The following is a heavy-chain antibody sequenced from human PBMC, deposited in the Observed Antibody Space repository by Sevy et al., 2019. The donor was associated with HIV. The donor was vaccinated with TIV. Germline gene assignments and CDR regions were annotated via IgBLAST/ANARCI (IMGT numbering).Heavy chain of an antibody. V-gene: IGHV3-7*01. J-gene: IGHJ4*02. CDR1: GFTFSVYW. CDR2: MKEDGSDK. D-gene: IGHD5-18*01. Sequence: GGSLRLSCAASGFTFSVYWMTWVRQAPGKGLEWVATMKEDGSDKDYVDSVKGGFTISRDNAKNSLYLQMNSLRAEDTAVYYCVREGVGGYSYSLDQWGLGTLVTVSS. CDR3: VREGVGGYSYSLDQ.